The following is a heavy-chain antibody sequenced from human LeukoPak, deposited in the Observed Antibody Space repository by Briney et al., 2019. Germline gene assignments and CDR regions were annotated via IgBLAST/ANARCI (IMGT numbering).Heavy chain of an antibody. CDR2: ISGSGGST. J-gene: IGHJ3*02. Sequence: PGGSLRLSCAASGFTFSSYAMSWVRQAPGKGLEWVSAISGSGGSTYYADSVKGRFTISRDNSKNMVYLQMNSLTAEDTALYYCAKERSATVDGAFDIWGQGTTVTVSS. CDR1: GFTFSSYA. V-gene: IGHV3-23*01. CDR3: AKERSATVDGAFDI. D-gene: IGHD4-23*01.